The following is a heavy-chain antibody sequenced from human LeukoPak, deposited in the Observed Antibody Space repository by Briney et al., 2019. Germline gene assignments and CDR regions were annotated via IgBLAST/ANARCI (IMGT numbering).Heavy chain of an antibody. J-gene: IGHJ4*02. CDR3: AKSDTYRFDY. CDR2: ISSSSSII. CDR1: GFTFSSYS. V-gene: IGHV3-48*02. D-gene: IGHD2-21*02. Sequence: GGSLRLSCAASGFTFSSYSMNWVRQAPGKGLEWLSYISSSSSIIYYADSVKGQFTISRDNAKNSLYLQMNSLRDEDTAVYYCAKSDTYRFDYWGQGTLVTVSS.